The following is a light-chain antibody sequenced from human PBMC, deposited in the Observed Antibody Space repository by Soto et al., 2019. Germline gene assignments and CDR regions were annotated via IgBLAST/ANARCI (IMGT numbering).Light chain of an antibody. J-gene: IGKJ1*01. V-gene: IGKV3-15*01. CDR2: DAS. CDR1: QSVRSS. CDR3: QQYNSWPET. Sequence: EIVMTQSPGALSVSPGEKAPLFCGASQSVRSSLAWYQQKPGQAPRLFIYDASTRATGIPARFSGSGSGTEFTLTISSLQSEDFAVYYCQQYNSWPETFGQGTKVDIK.